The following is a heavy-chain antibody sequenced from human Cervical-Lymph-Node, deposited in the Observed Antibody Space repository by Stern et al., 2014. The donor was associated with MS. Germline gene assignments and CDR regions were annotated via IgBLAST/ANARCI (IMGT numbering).Heavy chain of an antibody. D-gene: IGHD3-9*01. CDR1: GGSILRTDW. J-gene: IGHJ4*02. V-gene: IGHV4-4*02. Sequence: QLQLQESGPGLVKPSGTLSLTCAVSGGSILRTDWWSWVRQPPGKGLEWIGEVYHSGYANYNPSLKSRVTLSVDKSKNQFSLNLTSVTAADTALYYCASRTLTFPYYFDSWGQGTLVTVSS. CDR2: VYHSGYA. CDR3: ASRTLTFPYYFDS.